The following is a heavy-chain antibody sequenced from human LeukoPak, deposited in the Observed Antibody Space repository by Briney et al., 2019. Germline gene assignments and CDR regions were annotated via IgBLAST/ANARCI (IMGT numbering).Heavy chain of an antibody. CDR1: GFTFSSYS. Sequence: PGGSLRLSCAASGFTFSSYSMNWVRQAPGKGLEWVSYISSSSTTIYYADSVEGRFTISRNNAKNSLYLQMRSLRDEDTAVYYCASYNWNDGFFDYWGQGTLVTVSS. CDR3: ASYNWNDGFFDY. D-gene: IGHD1-20*01. J-gene: IGHJ4*02. V-gene: IGHV3-48*02. CDR2: ISSSSTTI.